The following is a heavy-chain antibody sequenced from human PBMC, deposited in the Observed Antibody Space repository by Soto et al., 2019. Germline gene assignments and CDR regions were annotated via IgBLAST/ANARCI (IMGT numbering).Heavy chain of an antibody. J-gene: IGHJ4*02. D-gene: IGHD6-19*01. CDR3: ASVQAGAGHLAQYYFDS. CDR2: IQNRGTT. Sequence: SETLSLTCTVSGGSMSRYYWSWIRQPPGKGLEWIGYIQNRGTTNYNPSLKSRVTMSVDTSKNQFSLELSSVTAADTALYYCASVQAGAGHLAQYYFDSWGQRALVSVSS. V-gene: IGHV4-59*01. CDR1: GGSMSRYY.